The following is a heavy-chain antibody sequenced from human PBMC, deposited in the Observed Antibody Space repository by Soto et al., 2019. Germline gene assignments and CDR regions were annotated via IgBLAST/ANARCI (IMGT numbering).Heavy chain of an antibody. CDR1: GFTVSSNY. D-gene: IGHD4-17*01. CDR2: IYSGGST. J-gene: IGHJ6*02. Sequence: EVQLVESGGGLVQPGGSLRLSCAASGFTVSSNYMSWVRQAPGKGLEWVSVIYSGGSTYYADSVKGRFTISRHNSKNTLYLQMNSLRAEDTAVYYCARDNYGDDGHYYYYGMDVWGQGTTVTVSS. CDR3: ARDNYGDDGHYYYYGMDV. V-gene: IGHV3-53*04.